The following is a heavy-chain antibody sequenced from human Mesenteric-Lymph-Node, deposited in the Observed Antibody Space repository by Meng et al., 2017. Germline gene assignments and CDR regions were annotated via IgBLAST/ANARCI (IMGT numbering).Heavy chain of an antibody. J-gene: IGHJ6*02. V-gene: IGHV5-51*01. D-gene: IGHD4-11*01. Sequence: GESLKISCKGSGYIFTSYWIAWVRQMPGKGLEWMGIIYPGDSDTRYSPSFQGQVTISADKSINTAYLQWSSPKASDTAMYYCARQGYSNSYYYSYGMDVWGQGTTVTVSS. CDR1: GYIFTSYW. CDR3: ARQGYSNSYYYSYGMDV. CDR2: IYPGDSDT.